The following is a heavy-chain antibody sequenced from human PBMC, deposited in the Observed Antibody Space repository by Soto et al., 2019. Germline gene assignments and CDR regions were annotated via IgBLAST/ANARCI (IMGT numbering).Heavy chain of an antibody. CDR3: ARDYYDSSGRPTIDY. Sequence: QVQLQQWGAGLLKPSETLSLTCAVYGGSFSGYYWCWIRQPPGKGLEWIGEINHSGSTNYNPSLKSRVTISVDTSKNQFSLKLSSVTAADTAVYYCARDYYDSSGRPTIDYWGQGTLVTVSP. CDR2: INHSGST. J-gene: IGHJ4*02. V-gene: IGHV4-34*01. D-gene: IGHD3-22*01. CDR1: GGSFSGYY.